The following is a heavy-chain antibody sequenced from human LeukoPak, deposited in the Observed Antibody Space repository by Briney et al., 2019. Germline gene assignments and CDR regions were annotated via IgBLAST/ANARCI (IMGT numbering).Heavy chain of an antibody. V-gene: IGHV4-39*07. D-gene: IGHD1-14*01. CDR2: IYYSGST. Sequence: SETLSLTCTVSGGSISSSNYYWGWIRQPPGKGLEWIGSIYYSGSTYYNPSLKSRVTISVDTSKNQFSLKLSSVTAADTAVYYCARLVVTGYYYYYYMDVWGKGTTVTVSS. CDR1: GGSISSSNYY. J-gene: IGHJ6*03. CDR3: ARLVVTGYYYYYYMDV.